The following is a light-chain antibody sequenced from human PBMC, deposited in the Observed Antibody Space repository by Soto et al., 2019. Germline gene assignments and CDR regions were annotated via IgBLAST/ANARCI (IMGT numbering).Light chain of an antibody. Sequence: EILLIQSTATLSWSAGERATLSWRASQSVSSNLAWYQQNPGQAPRLLTFDASNRATGIPARFSGSWSGTDFTLTISSLETEDFAVYYCQQHSNWPLTFGGGTKVDIK. J-gene: IGKJ4*01. CDR2: DAS. CDR3: QQHSNWPLT. CDR1: QSVSSN. V-gene: IGKV3-11*01.